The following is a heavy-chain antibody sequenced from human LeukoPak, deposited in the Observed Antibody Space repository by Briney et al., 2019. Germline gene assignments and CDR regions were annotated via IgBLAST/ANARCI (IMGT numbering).Heavy chain of an antibody. CDR1: GYTFTDYY. J-gene: IGHJ4*02. CDR2: VDPEDGET. CDR3: ASGQLSGN. D-gene: IGHD6-6*01. V-gene: IGHV1-69-2*01. Sequence: ASVKVSSKVSGYTFTDYYMHWVQQAPGKGLEWMGLVDPEDGETIYAEKFQGRVTITADTSTDTAYMELSSLRSEDTAVYYCASGQLSGNWGQGTLVTVSS.